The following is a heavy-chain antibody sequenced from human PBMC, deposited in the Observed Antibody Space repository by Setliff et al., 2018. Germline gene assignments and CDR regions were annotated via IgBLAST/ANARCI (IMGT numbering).Heavy chain of an antibody. J-gene: IGHJ4*02. CDR2: ISWDGGTT. V-gene: IGHV3-43D*03. CDR1: GFSLVDYA. CDR3: AKARDAHNWNSYYFDN. D-gene: IGHD1-20*01. Sequence: PGESLRLSCAASGFSLVDYAIHWIRQFPGKGLEWVSLISWDGGTTLYADSVKGRFSVSKDSNKNSLFLQMNSLRPGDGALYFCAKARDAHNWNSYYFDNWGRGTLVTVSS.